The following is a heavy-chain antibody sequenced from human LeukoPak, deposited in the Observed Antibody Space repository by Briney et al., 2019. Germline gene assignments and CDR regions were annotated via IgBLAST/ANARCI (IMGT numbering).Heavy chain of an antibody. V-gene: IGHV3-30-3*01. CDR2: ISYAGSNN. D-gene: IGHD3-10*01. J-gene: IGHJ6*02. CDR1: GFTFSSYT. CDR3: ARAAHTTYVLGRYYYAMDV. Sequence: GGSLILSCAASGFTFSSYTMDWVRQAPGKGLGWVARISYAGSNNYYADSVKGRFTISSDNPKNTLYLQMDSLRAEDTAVYYCARAAHTTYVLGRYYYAMDVWGQGTTVTVSS.